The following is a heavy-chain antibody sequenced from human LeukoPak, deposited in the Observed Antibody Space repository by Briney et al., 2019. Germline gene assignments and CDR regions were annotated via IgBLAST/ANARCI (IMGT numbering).Heavy chain of an antibody. V-gene: IGHV3-48*03. J-gene: IGHJ5*02. CDR2: ISSSGSTI. D-gene: IGHD3-22*01. CDR1: GFTFSSYE. CDR3: ARDRRFDSSGCYGNWFDP. Sequence: PGGFLRLSCAASGFTFSSYEMNWVRQAPGKGLEWVSYISSSGSTIYYADSVKGRFTISRDNAKNSLYLQMNSLRAEDTAVYYCARDRRFDSSGCYGNWFDPWGQGTLVTVSS.